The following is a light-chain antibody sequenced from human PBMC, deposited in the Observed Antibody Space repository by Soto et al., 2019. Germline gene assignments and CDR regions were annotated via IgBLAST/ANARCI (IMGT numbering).Light chain of an antibody. CDR3: QSYDSSLSGYV. CDR1: SSNIGAGYD. V-gene: IGLV1-40*01. Sequence: QSVLTQPPSVSGAPGQRVTISCTGSSSNIGAGYDVHWYQQLPGTAPKLLIYGNSHRPSGVPDRFSGSKSGTSASLAITGLQAEDEADYYCQSYDSSLSGYVFGTGTKLNVL. J-gene: IGLJ1*01. CDR2: GNS.